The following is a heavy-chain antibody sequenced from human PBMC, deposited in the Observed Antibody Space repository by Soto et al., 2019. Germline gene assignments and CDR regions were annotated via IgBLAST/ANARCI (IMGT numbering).Heavy chain of an antibody. CDR2: INHSGST. CDR3: ARSYRWGYYDHGRHCYYKDV. D-gene: IGHD3-3*01. J-gene: IGHJ6*03. Sequence: SENLSLTCAVYGGSFSGYYWSWIRQPPGKGLEWIGEINHSGSTNYNPSLKSRVTISVDTSKNQFSLKLSSVTAADTAVYYCARSYRWGYYDHGRHCYYKDVWGKGTTVTVSS. V-gene: IGHV4-34*01. CDR1: GGSFSGYY.